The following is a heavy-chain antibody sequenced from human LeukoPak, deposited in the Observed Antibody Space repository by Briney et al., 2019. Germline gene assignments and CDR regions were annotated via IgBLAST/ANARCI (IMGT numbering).Heavy chain of an antibody. V-gene: IGHV4-39*01. CDR1: GGSISSSSYY. D-gene: IGHD3-10*01. CDR3: ARHTVTMVRGISWFGP. Sequence: PSETLSLTCTVSGGSISSSSYYWGWIRQPPGKGLEWIGSIYYSGSTYYNPSLKSRVTISVDTSKNQFSLKLSSVTAADTAAYYCARHTVTMVRGISWFGPWGQGTLVTVSS. CDR2: IYYSGST. J-gene: IGHJ5*02.